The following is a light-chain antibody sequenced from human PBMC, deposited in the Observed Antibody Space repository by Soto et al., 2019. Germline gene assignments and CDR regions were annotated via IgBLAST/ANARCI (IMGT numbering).Light chain of an antibody. CDR3: HQLNSYPLT. CDR1: QAISSH. Sequence: DIQLTQSPSFLSASVGGRVTITCRASQAISSHLAWYQQKPGKAPNLLIYGASTLQSGVPSRFSGSGSGTQFTLTISSLQPEDFATYYCHQLNSYPLTFGPGTKVDIK. CDR2: GAS. V-gene: IGKV1-9*01. J-gene: IGKJ3*01.